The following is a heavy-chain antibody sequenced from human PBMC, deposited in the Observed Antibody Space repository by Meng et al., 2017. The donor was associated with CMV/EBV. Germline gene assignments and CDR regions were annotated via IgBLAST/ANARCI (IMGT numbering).Heavy chain of an antibody. D-gene: IGHD2-2*01. J-gene: IGHJ4*02. CDR1: GGSISSGDYY. Sequence: QLQLAETSPGLGKPSETLALTCTVSGGSISSGDYYWSWICQPPGKGLEWIGYIYYSGSTYYNPSLKSRVTISVDTSKNQFSLKLSSVTAADTAVYYCARVGRTSCYDYWGQGTLVTVSS. CDR2: IYYSGST. V-gene: IGHV4-30-4*08. CDR3: ARVGRTSCYDY.